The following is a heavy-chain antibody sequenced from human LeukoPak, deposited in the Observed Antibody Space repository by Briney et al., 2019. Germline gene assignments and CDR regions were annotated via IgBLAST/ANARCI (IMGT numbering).Heavy chain of an antibody. Sequence: GGSLRLSRAASGNYWMHWVRQAPGKGLVWVSHINGDGSWTTYADSVKGRFTISKDNAKNTVYLQMNNLRAEDTAVYYCVSFYETYWGRGTLVTVSS. CDR1: GNYW. D-gene: IGHD2-2*01. CDR2: INGDGSWT. J-gene: IGHJ4*02. V-gene: IGHV3-74*01. CDR3: VSFYETY.